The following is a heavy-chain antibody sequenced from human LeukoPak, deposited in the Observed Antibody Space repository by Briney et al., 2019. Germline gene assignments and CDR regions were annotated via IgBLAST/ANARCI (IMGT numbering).Heavy chain of an antibody. CDR3: ARDLTGDPAAYFDF. Sequence: ASVKVSCKASGYTFTGYHIHWVRQAPGQGLEWMGWINPDSAGTNFPQNFQGRVTMTRDTSISTAYMEISWLRSDDTAVYYCARDLTGDPAAYFDFWGQGTLVTVSS. CDR1: GYTFTGYH. D-gene: IGHD3-9*01. CDR2: INPDSAGT. J-gene: IGHJ4*02. V-gene: IGHV1-2*02.